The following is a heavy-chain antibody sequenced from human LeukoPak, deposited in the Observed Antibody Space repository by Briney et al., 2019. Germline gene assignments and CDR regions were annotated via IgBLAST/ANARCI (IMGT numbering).Heavy chain of an antibody. Sequence: PSETLSLTCTVSGGSINSRSYYWAWIRQPPGKGLEWIGEINHSGSTNYNPSLKSRVTMSVDTSKNQFSLKLSSVTAADTAVYYCARVVPAAIYYYYYYMDVWGKGTTVTISS. V-gene: IGHV4-39*07. J-gene: IGHJ6*03. CDR2: INHSGST. CDR3: ARVVPAAIYYYYYYMDV. CDR1: GGSINSRSYY. D-gene: IGHD2-2*01.